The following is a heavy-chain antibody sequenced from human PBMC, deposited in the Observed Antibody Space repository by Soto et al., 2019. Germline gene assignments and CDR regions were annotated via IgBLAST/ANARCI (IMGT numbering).Heavy chain of an antibody. D-gene: IGHD2-21*01. CDR2: ISAYNGDT. J-gene: IGHJ4*02. CDR1: GYIFTSYG. CDR3: AQYWDAPVIRDGARFGY. Sequence: QVQLVQSGAEVKKPGASVTVSCKASGYIFTSYGISWLRQAPGQGLEWMGWISAYNGDTHYAQKLQGRFTMTADTSTSTAYMELRSLRSDDTAVYYCAQYWDAPVIRDGARFGYWGQGTLVTVSS. V-gene: IGHV1-18*01.